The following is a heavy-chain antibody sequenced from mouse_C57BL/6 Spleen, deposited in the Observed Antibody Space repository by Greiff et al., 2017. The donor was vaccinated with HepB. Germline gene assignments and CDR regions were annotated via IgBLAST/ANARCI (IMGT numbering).Heavy chain of an antibody. D-gene: IGHD1-1*01. V-gene: IGHV1-7*01. CDR2: INPSSGYT. Sequence: QVQLQQSGAELAKPGASVKLSCKASGYTFTSYWMHWVKQRPGQGLEWIGYINPSSGYTKYNQKFKDKATLTADKSSSTAYIQLNSLTYEDSSVYYCARGITTVVATPYAMDYWGQGTSVTVSS. CDR1: GYTFTSYW. CDR3: ARGITTVVATPYAMDY. J-gene: IGHJ4*01.